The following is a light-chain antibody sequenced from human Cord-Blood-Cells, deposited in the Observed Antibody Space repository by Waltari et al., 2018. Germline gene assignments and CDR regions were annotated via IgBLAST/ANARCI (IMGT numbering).Light chain of an antibody. J-gene: IGLJ3*02. V-gene: IGLV2-23*01. CDR3: CSYAGSSTNWV. CDR2: EGS. CDR1: SRDVGSYHP. Sequence: QSALTQPASVSGSPGQSIPISCTGTSRDVGSYHPVSWYQQHPGKAAKLMIYEGSKRPSGVSNRFSGSKSGNTASLTISGLQAEDEADYYCCSYAGSSTNWVFGGGTKLTVL.